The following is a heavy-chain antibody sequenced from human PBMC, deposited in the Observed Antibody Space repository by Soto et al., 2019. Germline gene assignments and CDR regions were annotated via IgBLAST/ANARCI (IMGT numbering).Heavy chain of an antibody. D-gene: IGHD3-10*01. J-gene: IGHJ6*02. CDR2: IWRDGSDN. CDR1: GFTFSSYG. V-gene: IGHV3-33*06. Sequence: QMQLVESGGGVVQPGGSLRLSCAASGFTFSSYGMHWVRQAPGKGLEWAEVIWRDGSDNYYADSVKGRFTISRDNSKNTLYLQMNSLRVEDTAVYYCAEDRRGVNYGMEVWGQGTTVTVSS. CDR3: AEDRRGVNYGMEV.